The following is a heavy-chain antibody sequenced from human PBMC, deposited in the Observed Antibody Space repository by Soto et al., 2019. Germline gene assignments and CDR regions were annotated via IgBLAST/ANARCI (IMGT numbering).Heavy chain of an antibody. CDR2: AYYSGST. D-gene: IGHD2-8*01. J-gene: IGHJ5*02. CDR1: GGSISHYH. V-gene: IGHV4-59*01. CDR3: ARDRSTYGGGGTGEVKENWFDP. Sequence: SETLSLTCTVSGGSISHYHWSWIRQSPGKGLEWIGYAYYSGSTDYNPSLKSRVTMSVDTSKNQVSLKLNSVTTADTAVYYCARDRSTYGGGGTGEVKENWFDPWGQGTRGTVSA.